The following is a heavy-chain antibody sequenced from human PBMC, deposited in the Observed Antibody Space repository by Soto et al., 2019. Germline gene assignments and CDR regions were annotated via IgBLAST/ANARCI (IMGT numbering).Heavy chain of an antibody. D-gene: IGHD3-22*01. Sequence: GGSLRLSCAASGFTFSSYAMSWVRQAPGKGLEWVSAISGSGGSTYYADSVKGRFTISRDNSKNTLYLQMNSLRAEDTAVYYCAKDGFTFDSSGYYYHGYNYWGQGTLVTVSS. CDR3: AKDGFTFDSSGYYYHGYNY. J-gene: IGHJ4*02. V-gene: IGHV3-23*01. CDR2: ISGSGGST. CDR1: GFTFSSYA.